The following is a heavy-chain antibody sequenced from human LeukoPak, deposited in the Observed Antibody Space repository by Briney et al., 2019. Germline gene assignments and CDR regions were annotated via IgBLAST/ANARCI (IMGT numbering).Heavy chain of an antibody. D-gene: IGHD3-9*01. CDR1: GFALSSYA. Sequence: GGSLRLSCAASGFALSSYAMHWVRQAPGKGPEWVAVIWFDGSKKYYSDSVKGRFTISRDNSMNTLYLQMNSLRAEDTAVYYCARVANITTFGMDVWGQGTTVTVSS. J-gene: IGHJ6*02. CDR3: ARVANITTFGMDV. CDR2: IWFDGSKK. V-gene: IGHV3-33*08.